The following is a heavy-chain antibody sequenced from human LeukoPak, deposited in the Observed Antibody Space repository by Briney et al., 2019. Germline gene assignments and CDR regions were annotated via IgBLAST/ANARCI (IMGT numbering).Heavy chain of an antibody. V-gene: IGHV4-4*07. Sequence: EWIGRIYTSGSTNYNPSLKSRVTMSVDTSKNQFSLKLSSVTAADTAVYYCAREREDLPLDYWGLGTLVTVSS. CDR3: AREREDLPLDY. CDR2: IYTSGST. J-gene: IGHJ4*02. D-gene: IGHD1-26*01.